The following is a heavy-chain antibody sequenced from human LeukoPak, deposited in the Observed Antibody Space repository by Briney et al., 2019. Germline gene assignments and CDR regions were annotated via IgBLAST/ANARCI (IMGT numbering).Heavy chain of an antibody. CDR2: ISSSGSTI. D-gene: IGHD3-9*01. CDR1: GFTFSDYY. CDR3: ARCRYDILTGYSHHFDY. J-gene: IGHJ4*02. V-gene: IGHV3-11*01. Sequence: GGSLRLSCAASGFTFSDYYMSWIRQAPGKGLEWVSYISSSGSTIYYADSVKGRFTISRDNAKNSLYLQMNSLRAEDTAVYYCARCRYDILTGYSHHFDYWGQGTLVTVSS.